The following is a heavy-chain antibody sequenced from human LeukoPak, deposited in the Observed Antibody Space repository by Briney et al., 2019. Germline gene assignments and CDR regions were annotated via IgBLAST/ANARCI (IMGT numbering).Heavy chain of an antibody. D-gene: IGHD3-9*01. Sequence: GGSLRLSCAASGFTFSSYSMNWVRQAPGKGLEWVSSISSGSGYIHYADSVKGRFTISRDNSKNTLFLQMNSLRAEDTAVYYCARDVDYYDIVTGYYQHFGMDVWGQGTTVTVSS. J-gene: IGHJ6*02. CDR3: ARDVDYYDIVTGYYQHFGMDV. CDR1: GFTFSSYS. V-gene: IGHV3-21*04. CDR2: ISSGSGYI.